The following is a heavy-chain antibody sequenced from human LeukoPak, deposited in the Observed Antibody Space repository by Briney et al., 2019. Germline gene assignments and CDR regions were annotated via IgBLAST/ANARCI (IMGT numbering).Heavy chain of an antibody. D-gene: IGHD6-19*01. V-gene: IGHV3-23*01. CDR1: GFTFSSYA. Sequence: GGSLRLSCAASGFTFSSYAMSWFRQAPGKGLEWVSAISGSGGSTYYADSVKGRFTISRDNSKNTLYLQMNSLRAEDTAVYYCAKGGWLVPYYYYYGMDVWGQGTTVTVSS. CDR2: ISGSGGST. CDR3: AKGGWLVPYYYYYGMDV. J-gene: IGHJ6*02.